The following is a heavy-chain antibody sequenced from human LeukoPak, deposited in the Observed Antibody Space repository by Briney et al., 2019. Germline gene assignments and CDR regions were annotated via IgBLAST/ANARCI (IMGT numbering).Heavy chain of an antibody. D-gene: IGHD2-8*01. CDR1: GGSISSYY. V-gene: IGHV4-4*07. Sequence: PSETLSLTCTVSGGSISSYYWSWIRQPAGKGLEWIGRIYTSGSTNYNPSLKSRVTMSVDTSKNQFSLKLSSVTAVDTAVYYCARDRAMAGTNDAFDIWGQGTMVTVSS. J-gene: IGHJ3*02. CDR2: IYTSGST. CDR3: ARDRAMAGTNDAFDI.